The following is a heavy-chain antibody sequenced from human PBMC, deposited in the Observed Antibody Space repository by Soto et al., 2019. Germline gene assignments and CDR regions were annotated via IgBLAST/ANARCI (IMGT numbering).Heavy chain of an antibody. J-gene: IGHJ6*02. Sequence: QLQLQESGPGLVKPSETLSLTCTVSGSSISSSSYYWGWLRQPPGKGLEWIGSSYYSGRTYYNPSLKGGVTISVDTSKNQFSVKLSSVTAADTAVYYGARVATTADRIYYGMDVWGQGTTVTVSS. D-gene: IGHD4-4*01. CDR1: GSSISSSSYY. CDR3: ARVATTADRIYYGMDV. CDR2: SYYSGRT. V-gene: IGHV4-39*01.